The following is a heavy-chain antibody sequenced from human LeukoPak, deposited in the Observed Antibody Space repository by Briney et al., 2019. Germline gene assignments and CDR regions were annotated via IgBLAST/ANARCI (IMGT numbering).Heavy chain of an antibody. CDR2: IYYSGNT. J-gene: IGHJ4*02. CDR3: ARHATVTSFTFAH. D-gene: IGHD4-17*01. CDR1: GGSISSSSYY. Sequence: SETLSLTRTVSGGSISSSSYYWGWIRQPPGKGLEWIGSIYYSGNTYYNPSLKSRVTISVDTSKNQFSLELNSVTAADTAVYYCARHATVTSFTFAHWGQGTLVTVSS. V-gene: IGHV4-39*01.